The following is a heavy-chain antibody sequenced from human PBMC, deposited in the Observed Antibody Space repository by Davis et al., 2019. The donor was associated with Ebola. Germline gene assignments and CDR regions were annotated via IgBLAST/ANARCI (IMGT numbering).Heavy chain of an antibody. J-gene: IGHJ4*02. D-gene: IGHD2-21*01. V-gene: IGHV3-23*01. CDR3: AKDIVGGEGDYFDH. CDR2: IRSNSGNT. Sequence: GESLKIFCAASGFTVSSNYMSWVRQAPGKGLEWVAGIRSNSGNTYYADSVKGRFTISRDNSKNTLYLQMNSLRVEDTGIYYCAKDIVGGEGDYFDHWGQGTPVTVSS. CDR1: GFTVSSNY.